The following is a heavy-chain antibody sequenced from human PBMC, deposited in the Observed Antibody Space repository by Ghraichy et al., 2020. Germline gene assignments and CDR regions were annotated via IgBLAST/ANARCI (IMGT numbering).Heavy chain of an antibody. Sequence: SETLSLTCTVSGGSISSYYWSWIRQPPGKGLEWIGYIYYSGSTNYNPSLKSRVTISVDTSKNQFSLNLSSVTAADTAVYYCARSYTTMAHDYWGQGTLVTVSS. CDR3: ARSYTTMAHDY. V-gene: IGHV4-59*01. D-gene: IGHD5-18*01. CDR2: IYYSGST. CDR1: GGSISSYY. J-gene: IGHJ4*02.